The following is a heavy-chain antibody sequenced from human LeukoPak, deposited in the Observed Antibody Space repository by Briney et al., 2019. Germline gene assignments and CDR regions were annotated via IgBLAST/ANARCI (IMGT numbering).Heavy chain of an antibody. CDR1: GVTVSSNY. V-gene: IGHV3-66*01. J-gene: IGHJ6*02. Sequence: PGGSLRLSCAASGVTVSSNYMSWVRQAPGKGLEWVSVIYSGGSTYYADSVKGRFTISRDNSKNTLYLQMNSLRAEDTAVYYCAYCSGGSCYDYGMDVWGQGTTVTVSS. CDR2: IYSGGST. CDR3: AYCSGGSCYDYGMDV. D-gene: IGHD2-15*01.